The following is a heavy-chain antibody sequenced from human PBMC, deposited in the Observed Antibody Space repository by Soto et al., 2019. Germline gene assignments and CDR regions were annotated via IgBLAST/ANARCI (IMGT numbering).Heavy chain of an antibody. V-gene: IGHV4-59*01. Sequence: ETLSLTCSVPVDSIRSYYWTWIRQPPGKGLQWIGYVFHTGNTNYNPSLKSRVTISEDASKNQVSLRLTSVTAADTAVYFCAREQYNWKIWGQGTLVTVSS. J-gene: IGHJ4*02. CDR3: AREQYNWKI. D-gene: IGHD1-20*01. CDR2: VFHTGNT. CDR1: VDSIRSYY.